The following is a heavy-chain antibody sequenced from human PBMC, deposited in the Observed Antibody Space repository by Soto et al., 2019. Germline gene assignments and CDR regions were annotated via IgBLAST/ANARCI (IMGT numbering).Heavy chain of an antibody. V-gene: IGHV4-59*08. CDR3: ARHCSDGGCLAF. CDR2: ISSSGTT. Sequence: QVQLQESGPGLVKPSETLSLTCTVSGGSITNYYWSWIRQPPGKGLEWIGYISSSGTTNYNPSLKSRVTISLDASNRPCSLKLTSVTAADTAVYYCARHCSDGGCLAFWGQGAQVTVSS. CDR1: GGSITNYY. J-gene: IGHJ4*02. D-gene: IGHD2-8*01.